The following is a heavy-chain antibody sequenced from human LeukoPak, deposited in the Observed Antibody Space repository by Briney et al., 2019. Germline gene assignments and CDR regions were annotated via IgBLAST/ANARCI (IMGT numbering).Heavy chain of an antibody. CDR2: IYLGDSDT. D-gene: IGHD2-2*01. CDR3: ARLDGRYCSSTSCYYFDY. V-gene: IGHV5-51*01. J-gene: IGHJ4*02. Sequence: GESLKISCKGSGYSFTSYWIGWVRQMPGKGLEWMGIIYLGDSDTRYSPSFQGQVTISADKSISTAYLQWSSLKASDTAMYYCARLDGRYCSSTSCYYFDYWGQGTLVTVSS. CDR1: GYSFTSYW.